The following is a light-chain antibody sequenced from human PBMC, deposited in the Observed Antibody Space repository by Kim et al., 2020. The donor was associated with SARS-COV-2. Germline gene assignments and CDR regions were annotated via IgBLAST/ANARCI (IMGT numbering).Light chain of an antibody. J-gene: IGKJ4*01. Sequence: SASTGDRVTITCRASQGISSYLAWYQQKPGKAPKLLIYAASTLQSGVPSRFNGSGSGTDFTLTISCLQSEDFATYYCQQYYSYSLTFGGGTKVEI. CDR2: AAS. CDR1: QGISSY. V-gene: IGKV1-8*01. CDR3: QQYYSYSLT.